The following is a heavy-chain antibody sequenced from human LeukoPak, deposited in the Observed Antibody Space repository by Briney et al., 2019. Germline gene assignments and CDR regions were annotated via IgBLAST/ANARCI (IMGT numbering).Heavy chain of an antibody. J-gene: IGHJ3*02. CDR1: GFTFSGYW. D-gene: IGHD5-18*01. V-gene: IGHV3-74*01. CDR2: INSDGSST. Sequence: GGSLRLSCAASGFTFSGYWMHWVRQAPGKGLVWVSRINSDGSSTSYADSVKGRFTISRDSAKNTLYLQMNSLRAEDTAVYYCVRDGYSYGFMLSFDIWGLGTRVIVS. CDR3: VRDGYSYGFMLSFDI.